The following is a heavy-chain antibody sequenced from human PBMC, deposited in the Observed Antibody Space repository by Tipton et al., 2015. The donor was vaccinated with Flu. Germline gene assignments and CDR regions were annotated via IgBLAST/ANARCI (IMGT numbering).Heavy chain of an antibody. Sequence: TLSLTCAVYGGSFSGYYWSWIRQPPGKGLEWIGEINHSGSTNYNPSLKSRVTISVDTSKNQFSLKLSSVTAADTAVYYCARAYKGWELLGGCYFDYWGQGTLVTVSS. CDR1: GGSFSGYY. D-gene: IGHD1-26*01. CDR2: INHSGST. CDR3: ARAYKGWELLGGCYFDY. V-gene: IGHV4-34*01. J-gene: IGHJ4*02.